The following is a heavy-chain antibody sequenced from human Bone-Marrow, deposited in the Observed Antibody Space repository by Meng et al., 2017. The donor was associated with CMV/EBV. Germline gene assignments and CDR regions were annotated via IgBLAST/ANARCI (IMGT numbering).Heavy chain of an antibody. CDR2: ISAYNGNT. Sequence: KPSGYAFTSYGISWVRQAPGQGLEWMGWISAYNGNTNYAQKLQGRVTMTTDTSTSTAYMELRSLRSDDTAVYYCARDRFLERPGWFDPWGQGTLVTVSS. CDR3: ARDRFLERPGWFDP. V-gene: IGHV1-18*01. J-gene: IGHJ5*02. D-gene: IGHD3-3*01. CDR1: GYAFTSYG.